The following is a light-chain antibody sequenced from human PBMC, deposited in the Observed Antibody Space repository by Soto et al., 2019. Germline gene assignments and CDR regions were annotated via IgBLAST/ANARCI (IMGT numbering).Light chain of an antibody. V-gene: IGKV3-15*01. Sequence: EIVMTQSPATLSVSPGERATLSCRASQSVSSNLAWYQQKPGQAPRLLIYGASTRATGIPAGFSGSGSGTEFTLTISSLQSEDFAVYYCQQYNNWPSLGQGTKVEIK. CDR1: QSVSSN. CDR3: QQYNNWPS. CDR2: GAS. J-gene: IGKJ1*01.